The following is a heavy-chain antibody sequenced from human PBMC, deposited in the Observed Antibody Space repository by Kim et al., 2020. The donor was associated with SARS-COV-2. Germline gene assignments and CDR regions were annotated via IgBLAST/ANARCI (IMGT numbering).Heavy chain of an antibody. CDR3: VKDPVDDYGDYVGPVFDY. CDR1: GFTFSSYA. Sequence: GGSLRLSCSASGFTFSSYAMHWVRQAPGKGLEYVSAISSNGGSTYYADSVKGRFTISRDNSKNTLYLQMSSLRAEDTAVYYCVKDPVDDYGDYVGPVFDYWGQGTLVTVSS. J-gene: IGHJ4*02. CDR2: ISSNGGST. V-gene: IGHV3-64D*09. D-gene: IGHD4-17*01.